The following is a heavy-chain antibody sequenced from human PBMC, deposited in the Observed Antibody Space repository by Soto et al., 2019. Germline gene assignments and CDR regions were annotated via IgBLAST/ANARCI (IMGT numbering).Heavy chain of an antibody. V-gene: IGHV3-21*06. D-gene: IGHD7-27*01. Sequence: EVQLVESGGGLVKPGGSLRLSCAASGFTFSTYGMNWVRQAPGKGLEWVSSISSSSYIYYADSVKGRFTISRDNANNSLYPQMNSLRAEDTAVYYCARASGWGSLDCWGQGTLVTVSS. CDR1: GFTFSTYG. J-gene: IGHJ4*02. CDR2: ISSSSYI. CDR3: ARASGWGSLDC.